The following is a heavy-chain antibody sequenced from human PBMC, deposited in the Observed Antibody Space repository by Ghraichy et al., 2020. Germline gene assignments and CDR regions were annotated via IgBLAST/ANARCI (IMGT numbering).Heavy chain of an antibody. Sequence: GGSLRLSCAASGFTFSSYWMSWVRQAPGKGLKWVANIKKDGSEKYYVDSVKGRFTISRDNAKNSLYLQMNSLRAEDTAVYYCARGLPSPLPYYGSDYYFDYWGQGTLVTVSS. J-gene: IGHJ4*02. CDR1: GFTFSSYW. CDR2: IKKDGSEK. V-gene: IGHV3-7*03. CDR3: ARGLPSPLPYYGSDYYFDY. D-gene: IGHD3-10*01.